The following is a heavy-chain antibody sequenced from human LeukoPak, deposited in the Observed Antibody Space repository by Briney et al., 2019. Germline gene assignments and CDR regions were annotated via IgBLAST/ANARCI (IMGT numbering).Heavy chain of an antibody. Sequence: PGGSLRLSCAASGFTFSDYWMTWVRQAPGKGPEWVANIKQDGSEKYYVDSVRGRFTISRDNAKNSLFLQMNSLRVEDTAVYYCARDSVPAAGTGWYFDLWGRGTLVTVSS. D-gene: IGHD6-13*01. J-gene: IGHJ2*01. CDR2: IKQDGSEK. CDR3: ARDSVPAAGTGWYFDL. CDR1: GFTFSDYW. V-gene: IGHV3-7*01.